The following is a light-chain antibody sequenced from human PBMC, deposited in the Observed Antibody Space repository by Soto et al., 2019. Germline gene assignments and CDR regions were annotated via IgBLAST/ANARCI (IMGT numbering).Light chain of an antibody. CDR1: QDISNY. Sequence: DIQMTQSPSSLSVSVGDRVTITCQASQDISNYVNWYQQKPGKAPNLLIYDASNLKTGVPSRFSGSRSETHFTFTISSLQPEDIATYFCQQFDDLPYTFGHGTKLDIK. CDR3: QQFDDLPYT. V-gene: IGKV1-33*01. J-gene: IGKJ2*01. CDR2: DAS.